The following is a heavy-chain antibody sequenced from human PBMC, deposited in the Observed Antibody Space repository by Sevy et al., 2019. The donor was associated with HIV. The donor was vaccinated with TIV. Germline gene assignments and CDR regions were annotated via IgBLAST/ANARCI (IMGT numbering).Heavy chain of an antibody. J-gene: IGHJ4*02. CDR2: IRYDGSHK. Sequence: GGSLRLSCAASGFSFRNYDMHWVSQAPGKGLEWISFIRYDGSHKSYAESVKGRFTISRDNSKNTLDLHMNSLRPEDTAVYFCAKDAPSRFDYWGQGALVTVSS. CDR3: AKDAPSRFDY. V-gene: IGHV3-30*02. CDR1: GFSFRNYD.